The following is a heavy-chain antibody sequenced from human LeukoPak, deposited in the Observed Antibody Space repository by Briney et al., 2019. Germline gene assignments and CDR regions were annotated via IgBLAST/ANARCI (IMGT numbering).Heavy chain of an antibody. CDR1: GFTFSSYW. J-gene: IGHJ4*02. CDR2: IKHDGSEK. V-gene: IGHV3-7*01. D-gene: IGHD3-22*01. CDR3: ARGPYYYDSSGYFFDY. Sequence: PGGSLRLSCAASGFTFSSYWMSWVRQAPGKGLEWVANIKHDGSEKYYVDSVKGRFTISRDNAKNSLYLQMNSLRAEDTAVYYCARGPYYYDSSGYFFDYWGQGTLVTVSS.